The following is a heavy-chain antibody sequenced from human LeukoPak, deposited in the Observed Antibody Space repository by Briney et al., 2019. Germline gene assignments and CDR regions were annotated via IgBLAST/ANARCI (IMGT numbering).Heavy chain of an antibody. Sequence: GGSLRLSCAVSGFTLSSCSNHWVCQAPGKGLEWVAVISYDGKVRYYLDSVKGRFTVSRDDSKNTLYLQMDSLRPEDTAVYHCARNSFRSAGDDFHFWGQGTVVTVSS. CDR3: ARNSFRSAGDDFHF. V-gene: IGHV3-30*04. J-gene: IGHJ4*02. D-gene: IGHD7-27*01. CDR2: ISYDGKVR. CDR1: GFTLSSCS.